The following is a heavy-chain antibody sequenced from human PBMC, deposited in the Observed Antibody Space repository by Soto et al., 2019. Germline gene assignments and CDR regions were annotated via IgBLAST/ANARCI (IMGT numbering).Heavy chain of an antibody. CDR1: GYTFTSYG. D-gene: IGHD6-19*01. CDR2: ISAYNGNT. CDR3: ARDKAVAGINDAFDI. J-gene: IGHJ3*02. Sequence: QVQLVQSGAEVKKPGASVKVSCKASGYTFTSYGISWVRQAPGQGLEWMGWISAYNGNTNYAQKLQGRVTMTTDTSTSTAYRELRSLRSADTAVYYCARDKAVAGINDAFDIWGQGTMVTVSS. V-gene: IGHV1-18*01.